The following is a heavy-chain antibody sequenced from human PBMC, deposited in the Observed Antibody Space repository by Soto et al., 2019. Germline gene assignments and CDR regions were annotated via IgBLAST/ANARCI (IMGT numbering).Heavy chain of an antibody. CDR3: ARHGIAARQLYYYGMDV. Sequence: PGESLKISCKGSGDSFTIYWIGLVLQMPGKGLDWMGIIYPDDSDTRYSPSFQGQVTISADKSISTAYLQWSSLKASDTAMYYCARHGIAARQLYYYGMDVWGQGTTVTVSS. D-gene: IGHD6-6*01. CDR1: GDSFTIYW. V-gene: IGHV5-51*01. CDR2: IYPDDSDT. J-gene: IGHJ6*02.